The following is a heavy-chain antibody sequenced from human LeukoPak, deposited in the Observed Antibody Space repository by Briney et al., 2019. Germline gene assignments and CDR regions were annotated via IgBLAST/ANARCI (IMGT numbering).Heavy chain of an antibody. J-gene: IGHJ4*02. CDR2: INHSGST. Sequence: SETLSLTCAVYGGSFSGYYWSWIRQPPGKGLEWIGEINHSGSTNYNPSLKSRVTISVDTSKNQFSLKLSSVTAADTAVYYCASSGYSSRIDYWGQGTLVTVSS. CDR3: ASSGYSSRIDY. V-gene: IGHV4-34*01. CDR1: GGSFSGYY. D-gene: IGHD6-13*01.